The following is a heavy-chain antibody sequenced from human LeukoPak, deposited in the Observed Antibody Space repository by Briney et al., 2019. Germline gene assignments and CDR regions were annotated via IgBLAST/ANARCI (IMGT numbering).Heavy chain of an antibody. V-gene: IGHV3-23*01. CDR3: AKSDCSSIFCYVLDF. Sequence: GGSLRISCAASGFTSTSYAMSWVRQAPGKGLEWVSALSGSGDSTYYADSVKGRFTISRDNSKNTLYLQTNSLRAEDTAVYYCAKSDCSSIFCYVLDFWGQGTLVTASS. CDR2: LSGSGDST. J-gene: IGHJ4*02. D-gene: IGHD2-2*01. CDR1: GFTSTSYA.